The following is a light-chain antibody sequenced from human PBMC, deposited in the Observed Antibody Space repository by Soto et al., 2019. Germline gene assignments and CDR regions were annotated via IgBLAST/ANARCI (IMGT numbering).Light chain of an antibody. CDR2: GDN. J-gene: IGLJ1*01. V-gene: IGLV1-40*01. Sequence: QSVLSQPPSVSGAPGQRITIPCTGTSSNIGANYDVHWYRHLPGTAPKLLISGDNNRPSGVPDRFYGSKSGTSASLAITELQTEDEADYYCQSYDSSLNRVFGTGTKVTVL. CDR1: SSNIGANYD. CDR3: QSYDSSLNRV.